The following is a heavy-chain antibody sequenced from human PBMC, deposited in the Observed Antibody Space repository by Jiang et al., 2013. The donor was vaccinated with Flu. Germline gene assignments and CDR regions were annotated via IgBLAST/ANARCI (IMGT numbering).Heavy chain of an antibody. CDR3: ARDFNYCGGDCHGAGWFDP. D-gene: IGHD2-21*01. J-gene: IGHJ5*02. Sequence: GLVKPSETLSLICTVSGGSISSYYWSWIRQPAGKGLEWIGHIYGNGVTDYNPSLKRRVTMSLETSKNQFSLNLTSVTAADTAMYYCARDFNYCGGDCHGAGWFDPWGQGTLVTVSS. V-gene: IGHV4-4*07. CDR2: IYGNGVT. CDR1: GGSISSYY.